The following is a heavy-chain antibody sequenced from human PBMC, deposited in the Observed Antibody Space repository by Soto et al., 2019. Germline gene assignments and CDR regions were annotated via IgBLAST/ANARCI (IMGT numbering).Heavy chain of an antibody. Sequence: SETLSLTCTVSGGSISSGDYYWSWIRQPPGKGLEWIGYIYYSGSTYYNPSLKSRVTISVDTSKNQFSLKLSSVTAADTAVYYCARVNPKTPFDYWGQGTLVTVSS. V-gene: IGHV4-30-4*01. CDR2: IYYSGST. J-gene: IGHJ4*02. CDR3: ARVNPKTPFDY. CDR1: GGSISSGDYY.